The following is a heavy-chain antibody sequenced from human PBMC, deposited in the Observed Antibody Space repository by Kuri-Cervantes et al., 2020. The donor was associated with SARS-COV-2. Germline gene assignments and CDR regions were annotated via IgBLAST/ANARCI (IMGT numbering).Heavy chain of an antibody. Sequence: LRLSCTVSGGSISSGDYYWSWIRQPPGKGLEWIGYIYYSGSTYYNPSLKSRVTISVDTSKNQFSLKLSSVTATDTAVYYSARGWGGYCSSTSCYYYYYGMDVRGQGTTVTVSS. CDR1: GGSISSGDYY. CDR2: IYYSGST. CDR3: ARGWGGYCSSTSCYYYYYGMDV. V-gene: IGHV4-30-4*01. J-gene: IGHJ6*02. D-gene: IGHD2-2*01.